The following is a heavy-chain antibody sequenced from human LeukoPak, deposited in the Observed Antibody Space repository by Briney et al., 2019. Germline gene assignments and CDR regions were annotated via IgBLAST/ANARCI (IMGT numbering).Heavy chain of an antibody. V-gene: IGHV1-18*04. D-gene: IGHD3-10*01. CDR2: ISVYNGNT. CDR3: ARPLFGREWFGEFDY. Sequence: ASVKVSCKASGYTFTSYGISWVRQAPGQGLEWMGWISVYNGNTNYAQKLQGRVTMTTDTSTSTAYMELRSLRSDDTAVYYCARPLFGREWFGEFDYWGQGTLVTVSS. CDR1: GYTFTSYG. J-gene: IGHJ4*02.